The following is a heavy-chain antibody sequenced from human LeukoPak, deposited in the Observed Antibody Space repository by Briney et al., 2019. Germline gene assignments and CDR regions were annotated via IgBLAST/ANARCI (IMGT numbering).Heavy chain of an antibody. Sequence: SETLPLTCAVYGGSFSGYYWSWIRQPPGKGLEWIGEINHSGSTNYNPSLKSRVTISVDTSKNQFSLKLSSVTAADTAVYYCARFIVVVPAAPNGRNWFDPWGQGTLVTVSS. CDR2: INHSGST. J-gene: IGHJ5*02. D-gene: IGHD2-2*01. V-gene: IGHV4-34*01. CDR3: ARFIVVVPAAPNGRNWFDP. CDR1: GGSFSGYY.